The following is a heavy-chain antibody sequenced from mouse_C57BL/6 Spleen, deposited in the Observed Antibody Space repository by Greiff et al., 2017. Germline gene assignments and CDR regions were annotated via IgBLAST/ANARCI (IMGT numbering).Heavy chain of an antibody. CDR2: IRNKANNHAT. CDR1: GFTFSDAW. CDR3: TRRAKAPYAMDY. V-gene: IGHV6-6*01. D-gene: IGHD3-3*01. Sequence: EVQLVESGGGLVQPGGSMKLSCAASGFTFSDAWMDWVRQSPEKGLEWVAEIRNKANNHATYYAVSVKGRFTISRYDSKSSVYLQISSLRAEDTGIYYCTRRAKAPYAMDYWGQGTSVTVSS. J-gene: IGHJ4*01.